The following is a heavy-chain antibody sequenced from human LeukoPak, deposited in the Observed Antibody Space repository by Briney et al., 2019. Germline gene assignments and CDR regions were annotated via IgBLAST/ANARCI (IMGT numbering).Heavy chain of an antibody. CDR1: GVTFSSYW. J-gene: IGHJ5*02. CDR3: ASSPVVTEA. D-gene: IGHD2-21*02. CDR2: SNREGRST. Sequence: GRTLRLFSAASGVTFSSYWRQWVTRPPGRGRVGGSRSNREGRSTSYADSVTGRFTISRDNAKNTLYLQMNSLRAEDTAVYYCASSPVVTEASGQGTLVTVSS. V-gene: IGHV3-74*01.